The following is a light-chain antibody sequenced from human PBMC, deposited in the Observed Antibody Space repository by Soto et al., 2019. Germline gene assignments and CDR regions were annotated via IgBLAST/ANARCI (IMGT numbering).Light chain of an antibody. J-gene: IGLJ3*02. CDR1: SSDVGSYTL. V-gene: IGLV2-23*01. CDR3: CLYAPTNTWL. Sequence: QSALTQPASVSGSPGQSITISCTGTSSDVGSYTLVSWYQQHPGKAPKLMIFEASKRPSGVSHRFSGSKSGNTASLTISGLQTEDEAHYYCCLYAPTNTWLFGGGTKLTVL. CDR2: EAS.